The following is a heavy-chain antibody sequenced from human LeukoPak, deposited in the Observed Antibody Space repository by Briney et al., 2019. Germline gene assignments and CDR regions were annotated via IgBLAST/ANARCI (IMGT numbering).Heavy chain of an antibody. CDR3: VRDHSLENGIWFDP. CDR1: GFTFSSYA. CDR2: ISYDGSNK. D-gene: IGHD1-1*01. J-gene: IGHJ5*02. V-gene: IGHV3-30-3*01. Sequence: GRSLRLSCAASGFTFSSYAMHWVRQAPGKGLEWVAVISYDGSNKYDADSVKGRSTISRDNSKNTLYLQMNSLRTEDTAVYYCVRDHSLENGIWFDPWGRGTLVTVSS.